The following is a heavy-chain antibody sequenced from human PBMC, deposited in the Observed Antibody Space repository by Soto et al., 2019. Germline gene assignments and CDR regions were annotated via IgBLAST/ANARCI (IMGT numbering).Heavy chain of an antibody. CDR3: ARRSGGMDV. V-gene: IGHV3-33*01. CDR1: GFTFSSYG. J-gene: IGHJ6*02. CDR2: IWYDGSNK. Sequence: QVQLVESGGGVVQPGRSLRLSCAASGFTFSSYGMHWVRQAPGKGLEWVAVIWYDGSNKYYADSVKGRFTISRDNSKNTLYLQMNSLRAEDTAVSYCARRSGGMDVWGQGTTVTVSS.